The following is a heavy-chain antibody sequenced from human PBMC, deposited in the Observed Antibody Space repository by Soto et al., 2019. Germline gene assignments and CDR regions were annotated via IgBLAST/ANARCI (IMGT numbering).Heavy chain of an antibody. CDR1: GFTFSSYA. J-gene: IGHJ4*02. D-gene: IGHD5-12*01. CDR2: ISGSGGST. V-gene: IGHV3-23*01. CDR3: AKDRSRTLLSRYEVDFDY. Sequence: EVQLLESGGGLVQPGGSLRLSCAASGFTFSSYAMSWVRQAPGKGLEWVSAISGSGGSTYYADSVKGRFTISRDNSKNTLYLQMNSLRAEDTAVYYCAKDRSRTLLSRYEVDFDYWGQGTLVTVSS.